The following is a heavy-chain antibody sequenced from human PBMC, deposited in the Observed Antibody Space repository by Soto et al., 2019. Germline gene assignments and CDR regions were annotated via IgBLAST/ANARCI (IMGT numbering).Heavy chain of an antibody. V-gene: IGHV3-30*03. D-gene: IGHD2-15*01. Sequence: QVQLVESGGGVVQPGRSLRLSCVASGFTFSNHGMHWVRQAPGKGLEWVAVISFEGSIKYYTDSVKGRFTISRDDSKNTVYLQMNSPRAEDTAVYFCPRDSGVGSCSGGSCYTSNWFDPWGQGTLVTVSS. J-gene: IGHJ5*02. CDR2: ISFEGSIK. CDR1: GFTFSNHG. CDR3: PRDSGVGSCSGGSCYTSNWFDP.